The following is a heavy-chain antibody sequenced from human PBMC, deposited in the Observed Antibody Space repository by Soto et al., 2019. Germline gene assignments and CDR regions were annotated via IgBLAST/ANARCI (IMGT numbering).Heavy chain of an antibody. D-gene: IGHD3-3*02. CDR2: LSGSGGNT. J-gene: IGHJ4*02. CDR3: AKSQSTTASITTAIDS. CDR1: GFTFKNYA. Sequence: PGGSLRLSCDASGFTFKNYAMSWVLQTPGKGLERLSSLSGSGGNTYSADSVKRRFTISRDNSKTTLYLQMNSLRAEDTAIYYCAKSQSTTASITTAIDSWGQGTLVTVSS. V-gene: IGHV3-23*01.